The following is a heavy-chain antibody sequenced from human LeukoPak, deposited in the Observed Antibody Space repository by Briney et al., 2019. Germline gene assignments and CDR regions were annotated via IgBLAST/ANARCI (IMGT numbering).Heavy chain of an antibody. CDR3: ARELRDYDFWSGKDYYYGMDV. D-gene: IGHD3-3*01. J-gene: IGHJ6*02. Sequence: ASVKVSCKASGYTFTSYGISWVRQAPGQGLEWMGWISAYNGNTNYAQKLQGRVTMTTDTSTSTAYMELRSLRFDDTAVYYCARELRDYDFWSGKDYYYGMDVWGQGTTVTVSS. CDR2: ISAYNGNT. CDR1: GYTFTSYG. V-gene: IGHV1-18*01.